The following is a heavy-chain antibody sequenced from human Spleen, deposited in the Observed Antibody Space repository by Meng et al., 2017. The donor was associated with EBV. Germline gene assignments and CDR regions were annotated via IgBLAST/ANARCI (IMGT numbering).Heavy chain of an antibody. CDR1: GFAFSSYV. J-gene: IGHJ4*02. Sequence: EVQLLAVGGNLFDAGGALSVSVSASGFAFSSYVRCWVRQAPGKGLEWVSAINGVGDTTFHAYADSVKGRFTISRDNSHNTLYLQMNSLRVEDTAVYYCAQDPGVYSSGHIGGQGTLVTVSS. CDR2: INGVGDTT. V-gene: IGHV3-23*01. CDR3: AQDPGVYSSGHI. D-gene: IGHD3-22*01.